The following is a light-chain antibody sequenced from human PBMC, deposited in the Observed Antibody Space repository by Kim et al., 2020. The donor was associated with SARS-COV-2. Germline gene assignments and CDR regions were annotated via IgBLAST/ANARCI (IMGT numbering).Light chain of an antibody. CDR2: RND. CDR1: RANIGNNF. V-gene: IGLV1-47*01. Sequence: GQTLTMSCSGGRANIGNNFVFWYRQLPGAAPRLLMYRNDQRPSGVPDRISGSKSGTSASLVISDLRSEDEADYFCASWDDTLNSQLFGGGTKVTVL. CDR3: ASWDDTLNSQL. J-gene: IGLJ6*01.